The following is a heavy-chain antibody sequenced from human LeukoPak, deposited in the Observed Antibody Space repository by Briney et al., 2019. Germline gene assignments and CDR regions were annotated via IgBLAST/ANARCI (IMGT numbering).Heavy chain of an antibody. CDR3: AKVPDLITIFGVVIPMRFDY. CDR1: GFTFSSYA. CDR2: ISGSGGST. J-gene: IGHJ4*02. D-gene: IGHD3-3*01. V-gene: IGHV3-23*01. Sequence: PGGSLRLSCAASGFTFSSYAMSWVRQAPGKGLEWVSAISGSGGSTYYADSVKGRFTISRDNSKNTLYLQMNSLRAEDTAVYYGAKVPDLITIFGVVIPMRFDYWGQGTLVTVSS.